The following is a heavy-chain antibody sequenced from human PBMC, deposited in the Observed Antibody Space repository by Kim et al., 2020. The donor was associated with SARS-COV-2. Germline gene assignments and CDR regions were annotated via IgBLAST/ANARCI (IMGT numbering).Heavy chain of an antibody. CDR3: ARHRGIAVAALDY. J-gene: IGHJ4*02. D-gene: IGHD6-19*01. Sequence: NPSVKSRVTISVDTSKNHFSLKLSSVTAADTAVYYCARHRGIAVAALDYWGQGTLVTVSS. V-gene: IGHV4-39*01.